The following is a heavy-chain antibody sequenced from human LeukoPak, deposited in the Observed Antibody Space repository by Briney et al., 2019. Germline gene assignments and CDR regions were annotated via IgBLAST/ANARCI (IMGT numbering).Heavy chain of an antibody. Sequence: KPSQTLSLTCALYGGSLSGYYWSWIRQPPGKGLEWIGEINHSGSTNYNPSLKSRVTISVDTSKNQFSLRLSSVTAADTAVYYCVTEPGYCTGGRCYGGWFDPWGQGTLVTVSS. CDR3: VTEPGYCTGGRCYGGWFDP. CDR2: INHSGST. D-gene: IGHD2-15*01. CDR1: GGSLSGYY. V-gene: IGHV4-34*01. J-gene: IGHJ5*02.